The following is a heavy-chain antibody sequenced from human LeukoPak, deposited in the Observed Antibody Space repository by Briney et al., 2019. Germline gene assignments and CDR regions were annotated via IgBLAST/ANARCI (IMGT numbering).Heavy chain of an antibody. Sequence: PSETLSLTCTVSGGSISSYYWSWLRQPPGKGLEWIGYIYYSGSTNYNPSLKSRVTISVDTSKNQFSLKLSSATAADTAVYYCARGALVVVAANYFDYWGQGTLVTVSS. CDR1: GGSISSYY. CDR2: IYYSGST. D-gene: IGHD2-15*01. CDR3: ARGALVVVAANYFDY. J-gene: IGHJ4*02. V-gene: IGHV4-59*01.